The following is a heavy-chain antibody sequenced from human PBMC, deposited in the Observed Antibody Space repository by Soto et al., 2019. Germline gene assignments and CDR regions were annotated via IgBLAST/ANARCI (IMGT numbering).Heavy chain of an antibody. V-gene: IGHV3-7*05. CDR1: GFTFSSYW. CDR3: ARDHSEDIVVVPAAHFDY. CDR2: IKQDGSEK. Sequence: EVQLVESGGGLVQPGGSLRLSCAASGFTFSSYWMSWVRQAPGKGLEWVANIKQDGSEKYYVDSVKGRFTISRDNAKNSLYLQMNSLRAEDTVVYYCARDHSEDIVVVPAAHFDYWGQGTLVTVSS. J-gene: IGHJ4*02. D-gene: IGHD2-2*01.